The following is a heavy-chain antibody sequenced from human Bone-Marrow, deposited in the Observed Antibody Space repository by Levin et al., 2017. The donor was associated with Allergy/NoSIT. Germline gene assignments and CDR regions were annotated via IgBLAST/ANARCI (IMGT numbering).Heavy chain of an antibody. CDR2: ISHDGSHK. CDR1: GFTFSNYG. D-gene: IGHD6-19*01. CDR3: AKDLGQSSGWSDFDS. V-gene: IGHV3-30*18. Sequence: GGSLRLSCAASGFTFSNYGMHWVRQAPGKGLEWVAVISHDGSHKYYPDSVKGRFTISRDNSKNTVFLQMNSLRTEDTAVYYCAKDLGQSSGWSDFDSWGQGTLVTVSS. J-gene: IGHJ4*02.